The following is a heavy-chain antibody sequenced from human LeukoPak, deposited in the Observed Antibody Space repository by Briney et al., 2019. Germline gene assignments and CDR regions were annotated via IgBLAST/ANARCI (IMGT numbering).Heavy chain of an antibody. D-gene: IGHD3-3*01. J-gene: IGHJ4*02. CDR1: GYPFTIYY. CDR3: ARGSGDHRGVFDY. CDR2: INPGGGTT. V-gene: IGHV1-46*01. Sequence: ASVKVSCKAFGYPFTIYYLNWLRQAPGKGLVLMGIINPGGGTTSYAQKFQGRVTVTRDTSTTTLYLDLNSLTSEDTAVYYCARGSGDHRGVFDYWGQGTLVTVSS.